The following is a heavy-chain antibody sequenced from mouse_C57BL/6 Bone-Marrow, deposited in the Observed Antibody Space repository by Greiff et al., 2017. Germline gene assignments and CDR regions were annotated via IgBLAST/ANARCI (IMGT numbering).Heavy chain of an antibody. Sequence: VQLQQSGPELVKPGASVKISCKASGYTFTDYYMNWVKQSHGKSLEWIGDINPNNGGTSYNQKFKGKATLTVDKSSSTAYMELRSLTSEDSAVYYCSLGGDYWGQGTTLTVSS. V-gene: IGHV1-26*01. J-gene: IGHJ2*01. CDR2: INPNNGGT. CDR1: GYTFTDYY. D-gene: IGHD4-1*01. CDR3: SLGGDY.